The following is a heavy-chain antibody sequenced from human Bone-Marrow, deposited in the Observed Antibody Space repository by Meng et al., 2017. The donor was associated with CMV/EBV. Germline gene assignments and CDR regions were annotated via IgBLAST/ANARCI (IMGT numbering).Heavy chain of an antibody. V-gene: IGHV3-9*01. CDR1: GFIFDDYA. J-gene: IGHJ4*02. D-gene: IGHD3-9*01. CDR2: ISWNSGSI. Sequence: GGSLRLSCAASGFIFDDYAMHWVRQAPGKGLEWVSGISWNSGSIVYADSVKGRFTISRDNAKNSLYLQMNSLRAEDTAFYYCAKDGAFLTQGAYYFDFWGQGTLVTVSS. CDR3: AKDGAFLTQGAYYFDF.